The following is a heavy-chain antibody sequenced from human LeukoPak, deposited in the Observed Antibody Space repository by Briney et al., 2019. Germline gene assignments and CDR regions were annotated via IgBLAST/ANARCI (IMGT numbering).Heavy chain of an antibody. CDR1: GFTFSSYG. D-gene: IGHD1-1*01. CDR2: ISYDGSNK. CDR3: AKDLSQRGALDI. J-gene: IGHJ3*02. Sequence: GGSLRLSCAASGFTFSSYGMHWVRQAPGKGLEWVAVISYDGSNKYYADSVKGRFTISRDNSKNTLYLQMNSLRAEDTAVYYCAKDLSQRGALDIWGQGTMVTVSS. V-gene: IGHV3-30*18.